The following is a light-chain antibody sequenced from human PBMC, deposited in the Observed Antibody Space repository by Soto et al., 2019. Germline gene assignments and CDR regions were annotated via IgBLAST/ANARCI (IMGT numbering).Light chain of an antibody. CDR3: QSYDRSLSDHV. CDR2: GNS. CDR1: SSKIGAGYD. J-gene: IGLJ1*01. Sequence: QSALTQPPSVSGAPGQRVTISCTGSSSKIGAGYDVHWYQQLPGTAPKLLIYGNSNRPSGVPDRFSGSKSGTSASLAITGLQAEDEADYYCQSYDRSLSDHVFGTGTKVIVL. V-gene: IGLV1-40*01.